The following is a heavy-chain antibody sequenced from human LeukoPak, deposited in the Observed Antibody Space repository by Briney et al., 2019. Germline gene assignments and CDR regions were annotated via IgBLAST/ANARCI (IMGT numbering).Heavy chain of an antibody. CDR2: IYYSGSS. J-gene: IGHJ6*03. V-gene: IGHV4-59*01. Sequence: SETLSLTCTVSGGSISSYYWSWIRQPAGKGLEWLGYIYYSGSSNYNPSLKSRVTISADTSKNQFSLKLSSVTAADTAVYYCARVPRSYYYYYYMDVWGKGTTVTVSS. CDR1: GGSISSYY. CDR3: ARVPRSYYYYYYMDV.